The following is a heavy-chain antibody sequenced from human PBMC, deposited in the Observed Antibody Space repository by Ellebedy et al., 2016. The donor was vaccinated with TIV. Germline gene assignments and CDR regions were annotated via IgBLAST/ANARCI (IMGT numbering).Heavy chain of an antibody. CDR1: GFTVSSNY. CDR3: ARDLRLTSGDV. Sequence: PGGSLRLSCAASGFTVSSNYMSRVRQAPGKGLEWVSVIYSGGSTYYADSVKGRFTISRDNSKNTLYLQMNSLRAEDTAVYYCARDLRLTSGDVWGQGTTVTVSS. CDR2: IYSGGST. V-gene: IGHV3-66*01. J-gene: IGHJ6*02.